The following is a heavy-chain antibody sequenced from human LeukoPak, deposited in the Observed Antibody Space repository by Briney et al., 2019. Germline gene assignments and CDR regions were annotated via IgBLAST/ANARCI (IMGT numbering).Heavy chain of an antibody. Sequence: SETLSLTCTVSGGSISSCSYYWGWIRQPPGKGLERIGRIYYSGSTYYNPALKSRATISVDTSKNQFSLKLSSVTAADTAVYYCARQGGSPYGDYYFDYWGQGTLVTVSS. V-gene: IGHV4-39*01. CDR2: IYYSGST. CDR3: ARQGGSPYGDYYFDY. D-gene: IGHD4-17*01. CDR1: GGSISSCSYY. J-gene: IGHJ4*02.